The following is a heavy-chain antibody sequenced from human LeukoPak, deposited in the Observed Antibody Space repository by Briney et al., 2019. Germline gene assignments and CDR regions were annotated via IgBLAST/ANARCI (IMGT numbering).Heavy chain of an antibody. V-gene: IGHV3-48*01. CDR3: ARVAYSLHGPDAFDI. Sequence: GGSLRLSCAASGFTFSGYSMNWVRQAPGKGLEWVSYISSSSSTTYYADPVKGRFTISRDNSKNTLYLQMNSLRAEDTAVYYCARVAYSLHGPDAFDIWGQGTMVTVSS. D-gene: IGHD2-21*01. CDR2: ISSSSSTT. CDR1: GFTFSGYS. J-gene: IGHJ3*02.